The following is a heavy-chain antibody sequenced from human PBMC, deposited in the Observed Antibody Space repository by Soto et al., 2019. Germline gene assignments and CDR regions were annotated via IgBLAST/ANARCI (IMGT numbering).Heavy chain of an antibody. CDR1: GGTFSSYT. J-gene: IGHJ5*02. V-gene: IGHV1-69*02. Sequence: QVQLVQSGAEVKKPGSSVKVSCKASGGTFSSYTISWVRQAPGQGLEWMGRIIPILGIANYAQKFQGRVTITADKPPSTAYRGLSRLRSEDTAVYYWARVVVTVTTGESRSDPWGQGTLVTVSS. D-gene: IGHD4-17*01. CDR3: ARVVVTVTTGESRSDP. CDR2: IIPILGIA.